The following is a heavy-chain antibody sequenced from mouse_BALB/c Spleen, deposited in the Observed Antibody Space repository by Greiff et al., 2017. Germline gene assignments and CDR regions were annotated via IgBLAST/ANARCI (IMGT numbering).Heavy chain of an antibody. Sequence: QVQLQQPGAELVKPGASVKLSCKASGYTFTSYWMHWVKQRPGQGLEWIGEINPSNGRTNYNEKFKSKATLTVDKSSSTAYMQLSSLTSEDSAVYYCARGWPTTGFAYWGQGTSVTVSS. CDR2: INPSNGRT. V-gene: IGHV1S81*02. J-gene: IGHJ4*01. CDR1: GYTFTSYW. D-gene: IGHD1-1*01. CDR3: ARGWPTTGFAY.